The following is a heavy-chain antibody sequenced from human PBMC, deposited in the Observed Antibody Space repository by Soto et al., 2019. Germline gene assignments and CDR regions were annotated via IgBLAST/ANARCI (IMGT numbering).Heavy chain of an antibody. D-gene: IGHD3-3*01. CDR1: GYTFTSYG. CDR2: ISAYNGNT. J-gene: IGHJ4*02. CDR3: ARGPAYYDFWSGYYGFDY. V-gene: IGHV1-18*01. Sequence: ASVKVSCKASGYTFTSYGISWVRQAPGQGLEWMGWISAYNGNTNYAQKLQGRVTMTTDTSTSTAYMELRSLRSDDTALYYCARGPAYYDFWSGYYGFDYWGQGTLVTVSS.